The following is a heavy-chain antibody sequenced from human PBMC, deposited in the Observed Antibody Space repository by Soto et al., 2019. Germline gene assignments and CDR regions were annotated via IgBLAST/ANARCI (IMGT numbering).Heavy chain of an antibody. D-gene: IGHD3-10*01. J-gene: IGHJ2*01. CDR3: AKIGTYGSGSYYMAWYFDL. Sequence: GSLTLSCASPGFSFPSFALTWVPQAPRQGLGWVSAISGSGGSTYYADSVKGRFTISRDNSKNTLYLQMNSLRAEDTAVYYCAKIGTYGSGSYYMAWYFDLWGRGTLVTVSS. V-gene: IGHV3-23*01. CDR1: GFSFPSFA. CDR2: ISGSGGST.